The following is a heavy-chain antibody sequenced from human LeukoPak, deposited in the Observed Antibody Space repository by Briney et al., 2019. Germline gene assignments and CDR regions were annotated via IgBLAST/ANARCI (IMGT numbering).Heavy chain of an antibody. CDR1: GGSISSSSYY. J-gene: IGHJ5*02. CDR3: ARRLAVVPAATNSFDP. Sequence: SETLSLTCTVSGGSISSSSYYWGWIRRPPGEGLGWIGSVYYGGSTYYTPSLKSRVTISVDTSNNHFALKRSSVTAADTAVYSCARRLAVVPAATNSFDPWGQGTMVTVSS. V-gene: IGHV4-39*01. CDR2: VYYGGST. D-gene: IGHD2-2*01.